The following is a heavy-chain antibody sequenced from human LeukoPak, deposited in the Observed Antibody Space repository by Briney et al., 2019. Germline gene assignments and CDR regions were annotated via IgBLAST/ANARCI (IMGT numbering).Heavy chain of an antibody. D-gene: IGHD3-9*01. CDR1: GGSISSYY. V-gene: IGHV4-59*08. Sequence: KPSETLSLTCTVSGGSISSYYWSWIRQPPGKGLEWIGYIYYSGSTNYNPSLKSQVTISVDTSKSQFSLKLSSVTAADTAVYYCASSGVNYDILTGSINGFDYWGQGTLVTVSS. CDR2: IYYSGST. CDR3: ASSGVNYDILTGSINGFDY. J-gene: IGHJ4*02.